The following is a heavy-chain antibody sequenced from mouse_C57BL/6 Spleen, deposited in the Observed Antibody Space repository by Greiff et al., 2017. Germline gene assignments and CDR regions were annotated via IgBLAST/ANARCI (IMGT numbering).Heavy chain of an antibody. J-gene: IGHJ3*01. CDR2: INPYNGGT. D-gene: IGHD2-4*01. Sequence: EVKLQQSGPVLVKPGASVKMSCKASGYTFTDYDMNWVKQSHGKSLEWIGVINPYNGGTSYNQKFKGKAILTVDKSSSTAYMELNSLTSEDSAVYYCAPIYYDYDGGFAYWGQGTLVTVSA. CDR1: GYTFTDYD. V-gene: IGHV1-19*01. CDR3: APIYYDYDGGFAY.